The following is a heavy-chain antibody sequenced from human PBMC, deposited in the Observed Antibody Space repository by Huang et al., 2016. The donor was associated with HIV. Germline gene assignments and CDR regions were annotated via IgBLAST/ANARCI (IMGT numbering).Heavy chain of an antibody. CDR2: NSAYNGNT. D-gene: IGHD6-6*01. J-gene: IGHJ6*02. Sequence: QVQLVQSGAEVKKPGASVKVSCEASGYTFTSFGISWVRQAPGQGLEWMGWNSAYNGNTDYAQNLQGRVTMTTDTSTSTAYMELRSLRSDDTAVYYCASLRITTRPYYGMDVWGQGTTVTVS. CDR1: GYTFTSFG. CDR3: ASLRITTRPYYGMDV. V-gene: IGHV1-18*04.